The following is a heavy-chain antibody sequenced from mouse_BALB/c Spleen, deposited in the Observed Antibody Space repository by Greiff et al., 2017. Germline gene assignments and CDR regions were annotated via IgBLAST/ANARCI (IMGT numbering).Heavy chain of an antibody. CDR2: IYPGGGYT. Sequence: QVHVKQSGAELVRPGTSVKISCKASGYTFTNYWLGWVKQRPGHGLEWIGDIYPGGGYTNYNEKFKGKATLTADTSSSTAYMQLSSLTSEDSAVYFCARWGNYYYLDYWGQGTTLTVSS. CDR3: ARWGNYYYLDY. CDR1: GYTFTNYW. V-gene: IGHV1-63*02. J-gene: IGHJ2*01. D-gene: IGHD2-1*01.